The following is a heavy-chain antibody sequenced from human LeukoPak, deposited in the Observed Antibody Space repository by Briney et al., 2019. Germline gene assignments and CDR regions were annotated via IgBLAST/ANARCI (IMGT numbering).Heavy chain of an antibody. V-gene: IGHV3-74*01. CDR1: GFTFNNYA. CDR3: ATKQWLAPPPDS. CDR2: INTDGTVT. J-gene: IGHJ4*02. D-gene: IGHD6-19*01. Sequence: GGSLRLSCAASGFTFNNYAMSWVSQAPGKGLKSVSRINTDGTVTTYADSVKGRFTVSRDNADNTMFLQMNSVRDEDTAVYYCATKQWLAPPPDSWGQGTPVTVSS.